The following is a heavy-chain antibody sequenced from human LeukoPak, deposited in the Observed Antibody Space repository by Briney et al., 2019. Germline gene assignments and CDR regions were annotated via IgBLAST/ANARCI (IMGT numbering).Heavy chain of an antibody. CDR1: GGTFSSYA. D-gene: IGHD2-15*01. CDR2: IIPIFGTA. Sequence: AASVKVSCKASGGTFSSYAISWVRQAPGQGLEWMGGIIPIFGTANYAQKFQGRATITTDESTSTAYMELSSLRSEDTAVYYCARDRSGSNRWFDPWGQGTLVTVSS. V-gene: IGHV1-69*05. J-gene: IGHJ5*02. CDR3: ARDRSGSNRWFDP.